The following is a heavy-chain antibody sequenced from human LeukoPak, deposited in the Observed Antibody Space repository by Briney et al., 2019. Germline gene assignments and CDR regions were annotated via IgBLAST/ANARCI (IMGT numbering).Heavy chain of an antibody. CDR3: ARGLEGFGGKSDY. D-gene: IGHD3-10*01. J-gene: IGHJ4*02. V-gene: IGHV3-21*01. Sequence: PGGSLRLSCAASGFTFSSYSMNWVRQAPGKGLELVSSISSSSSYIYYADSMKGRFTISRDNAKSSLYLQMNSLRAEATAVYYCARGLEGFGGKSDYWGQGTLVTVSS. CDR2: ISSSSSYI. CDR1: GFTFSSYS.